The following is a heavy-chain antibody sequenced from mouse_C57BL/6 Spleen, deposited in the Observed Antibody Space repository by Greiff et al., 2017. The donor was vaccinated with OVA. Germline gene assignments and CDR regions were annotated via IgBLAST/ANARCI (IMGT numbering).Heavy chain of an antibody. D-gene: IGHD2-4*01. V-gene: IGHV3-6*01. CDR1: GYSITSGYY. J-gene: IGHJ2*01. CDR3: ARIYYDYDDY. CDR2: ISYDGSN. Sequence: EVQLQQSGPGLVKPSQSLSLTCSVTGYSITSGYYWNWIRQFPGNKLEWMGYISYDGSNNYNPSLKNRISITRDTSKNQFFLKLNSVTTEDTATYYCARIYYDYDDYWGQGTTLTVSS.